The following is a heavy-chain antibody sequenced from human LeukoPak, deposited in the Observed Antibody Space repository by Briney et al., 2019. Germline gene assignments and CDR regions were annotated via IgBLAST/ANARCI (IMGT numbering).Heavy chain of an antibody. CDR3: ARDRWGRVPMEGGY. Sequence: ASVKVSCKASGYTFSGYYMHWVRQAPGQGLEWMGWISAYNGNTNYAQKLQGRVTMTTDTSTSTAYMELRSLRSDDTAVYYCARDRWGRVPMEGGYWGQGTLVTVSS. V-gene: IGHV1-18*04. CDR1: GYTFSGYY. J-gene: IGHJ4*02. D-gene: IGHD3-10*01. CDR2: ISAYNGNT.